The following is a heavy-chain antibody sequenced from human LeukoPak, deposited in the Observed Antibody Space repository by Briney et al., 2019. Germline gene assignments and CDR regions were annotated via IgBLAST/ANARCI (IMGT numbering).Heavy chain of an antibody. D-gene: IGHD5-18*01. CDR2: INHSGST. Sequence: SETLSLTCAVYGGSFSGYYWSWIRQPPGKGLEWIGEINHSGSTNYNPSLKSRVTISVDTSKNQFSLKLSSVTAADTAVYYCASLPVDTAMGTLNFDYWGQGTLVTVSP. CDR3: ASLPVDTAMGTLNFDY. J-gene: IGHJ4*02. CDR1: GGSFSGYY. V-gene: IGHV4-34*01.